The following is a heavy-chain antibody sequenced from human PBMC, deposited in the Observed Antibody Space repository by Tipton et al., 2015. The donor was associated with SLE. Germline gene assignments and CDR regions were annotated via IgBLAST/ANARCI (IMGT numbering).Heavy chain of an antibody. CDR1: GFTFSSYW. D-gene: IGHD5-18*01. Sequence: SLRLSCAASGFTFSSYWMSWVRQAPGKGLEWVANINQDGSEKYYVDSVKGRFTISRDNAKNSLYLQMSSLRAEDTAVYYCASPSVATATYYWGPGTLVTASS. J-gene: IGHJ4*02. CDR2: INQDGSEK. V-gene: IGHV3-7*01. CDR3: ASPSVATATYY.